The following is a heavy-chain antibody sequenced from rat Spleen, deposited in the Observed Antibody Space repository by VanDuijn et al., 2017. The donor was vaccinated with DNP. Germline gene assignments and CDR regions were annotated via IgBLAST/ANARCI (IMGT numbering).Heavy chain of an antibody. Sequence: EVQLVESGGALVQPGRSLKLSCVASGFTFNNYWMYWFRQAPGKGLEWVSSINTDGGGTYYPDSVKGRFTISIHNSENTVYLEMNSLRSEDTATYHCVKHLDAWGQGTSVTVSS. D-gene: IGHD2-5*01. CDR3: VKHLDA. CDR2: INTDGGGT. V-gene: IGHV5-58*01. J-gene: IGHJ4*01. CDR1: GFTFNNYW.